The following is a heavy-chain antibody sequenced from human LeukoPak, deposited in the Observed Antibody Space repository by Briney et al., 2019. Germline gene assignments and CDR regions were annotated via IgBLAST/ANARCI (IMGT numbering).Heavy chain of an antibody. D-gene: IGHD1-1*01. CDR3: ARRGDWNEANFDY. J-gene: IGHJ4*02. Sequence: PGGSLRLSCAASGFTLSSYSMNWVRQAPGKGLEWVSSSSSSSSYIYYADSVKGRFTISRDDAKNSLYLQMNSLRVEDTAVYYCARRGDWNEANFDYWGQGTLVTVSS. CDR2: SSSSSSYI. CDR1: GFTLSSYS. V-gene: IGHV3-21*01.